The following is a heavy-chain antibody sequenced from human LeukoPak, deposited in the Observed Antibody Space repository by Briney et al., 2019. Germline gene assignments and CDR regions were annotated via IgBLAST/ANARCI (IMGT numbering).Heavy chain of an antibody. Sequence: GASVKVSCKASGYTFTSYGISWVRQAPGQGLEWMGWISAYNGNTNYAQKLQGRVTMTTDTSTSTAYMELRSLRSDDTAVYYCAREFIKLGRDGYNYSDYWGQGTLVTVSS. CDR1: GYTFTSYG. D-gene: IGHD5-24*01. CDR2: ISAYNGNT. CDR3: AREFIKLGRDGYNYSDY. J-gene: IGHJ4*02. V-gene: IGHV1-18*01.